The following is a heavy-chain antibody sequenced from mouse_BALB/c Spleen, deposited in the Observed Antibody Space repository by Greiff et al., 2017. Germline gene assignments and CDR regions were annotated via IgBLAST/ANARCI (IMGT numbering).Heavy chain of an antibody. V-gene: IGHV14-3*02. D-gene: IGHD1-2*01. CDR2: IDPANGNT. Sequence: EVQLQQSGAELVKPGASVKLSCTASGFNIKDTYMHWVKQRPEQGLEWIGRIDPANGNTKYDPKFQGKATITADTSSNTAYLQLSSLTSEDTAVYYCASSITTATSWFAYWGQGTLVTVS. CDR1: GFNIKDTY. CDR3: ASSITTATSWFAY. J-gene: IGHJ3*01.